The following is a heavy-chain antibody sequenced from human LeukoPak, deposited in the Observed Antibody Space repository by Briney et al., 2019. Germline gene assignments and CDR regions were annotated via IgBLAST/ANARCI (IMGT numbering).Heavy chain of an antibody. Sequence: PGGSLRLSCTVSGFTFGNYAMTWVRQGPENGLESVSSASTDGTPYYANSVKGRFTISRDNSKSTLYLRMNCLRAEDTAVYYCAKLRHGGYYSYMDVWGKGTTVTVSS. CDR2: ASTDGTP. J-gene: IGHJ6*03. D-gene: IGHD2-21*01. CDR3: AKLRHGGYYSYMDV. V-gene: IGHV3-23*01. CDR1: GFTFGNYA.